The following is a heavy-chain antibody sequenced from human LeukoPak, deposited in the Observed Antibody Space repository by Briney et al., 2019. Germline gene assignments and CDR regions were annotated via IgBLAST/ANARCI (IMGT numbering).Heavy chain of an antibody. CDR3: AKGGAGPYIVVVGDYFDY. V-gene: IGHV3-23*01. CDR1: GFTFSSYA. J-gene: IGHJ4*02. CDR2: ISGSGGST. Sequence: GGSLRLSCVASGFTFSSYAMSWVRQAPGKGLEWVSAISGSGGSTYYADSVKGRFTISRDNSKNTLYLQMNSLRAEDTAVYYCAKGGAGPYIVVVGDYFDYWGQGTLVTVSS. D-gene: IGHD2-15*01.